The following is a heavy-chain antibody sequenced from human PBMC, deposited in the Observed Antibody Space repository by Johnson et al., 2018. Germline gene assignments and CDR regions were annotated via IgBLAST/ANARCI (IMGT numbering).Heavy chain of an antibody. CDR1: GGSISSYY. D-gene: IGHD1-26*01. J-gene: IGHJ6*02. V-gene: IGHV4-59*12. CDR3: ARVTPSGSYPYQYYYARDV. CDR2: IYNRGST. Sequence: QVQLQESGPGLVKHSETLSLTCTVSGGSISSYYWSWIRQPPGKGLEWIGYIYNRGSTNYNPYLGSRATKSTDTPKKQFSLKLSTVTAADTAVYYCARVTPSGSYPYQYYYARDVWGQGTTVTVSS.